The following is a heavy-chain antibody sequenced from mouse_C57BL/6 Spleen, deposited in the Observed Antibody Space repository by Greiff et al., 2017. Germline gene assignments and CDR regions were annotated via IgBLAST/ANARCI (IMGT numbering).Heavy chain of an antibody. D-gene: IGHD4-1*01. CDR3: ARDWDGYFDD. Sequence: VQLQQSGAELVKPGASVKISCKASGYAFSSYWMNWVKQRPGQGLEWIGKIYPGDGDTNYNGKFKGKAALTADKSSNTAYMQLSSLASEDSAVYFCARDWDGYFDDWGTGTTVTVSS. CDR2: IYPGDGDT. V-gene: IGHV1-80*01. CDR1: GYAFSSYW. J-gene: IGHJ1*03.